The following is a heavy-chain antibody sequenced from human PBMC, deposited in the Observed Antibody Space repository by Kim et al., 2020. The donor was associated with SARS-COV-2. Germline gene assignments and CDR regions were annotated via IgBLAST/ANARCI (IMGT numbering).Heavy chain of an antibody. D-gene: IGHD6-13*01. J-gene: IGHJ4*02. CDR3: ARGLIAAADPRYFDY. V-gene: IGHV3-66*01. Sequence: DSVKGRFTISRDNSKNTMYRQMNSLRAEDTAVYYCARGLIAAADPRYFDYWGQGTLVTVSS.